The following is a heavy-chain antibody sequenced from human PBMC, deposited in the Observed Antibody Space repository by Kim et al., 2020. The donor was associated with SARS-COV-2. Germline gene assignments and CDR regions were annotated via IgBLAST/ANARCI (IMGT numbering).Heavy chain of an antibody. CDR1: GGSISSYY. CDR2: IYYSGST. Sequence: SETLSLTCTVSGGSISSYYWSWIRQPPGKGLEWIGYIYYSGSTNYNPSLKSRVTISVDTSKNQFSLKRSSVTAADTAVYYCARRLDYWGQGTPVTVSS. V-gene: IGHV4-59*01. J-gene: IGHJ4*02. CDR3: ARRLDY.